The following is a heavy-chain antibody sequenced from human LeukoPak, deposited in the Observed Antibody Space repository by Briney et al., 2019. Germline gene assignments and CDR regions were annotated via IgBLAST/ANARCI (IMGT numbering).Heavy chain of an antibody. V-gene: IGHV3-23*01. Sequence: GGSLRLSCAASGFTFSGYAMSWVRQAPGKGLEWVSAITASGDSTYYADSVRGRFTISRDNSKSTLYLQMNSPRADDTAVYYCAKSDHGFWTGYKKWGQGTLVTVSS. CDR3: AKSDHGFWTGYKK. CDR2: ITASGDST. J-gene: IGHJ4*02. CDR1: GFTFSGYA. D-gene: IGHD3/OR15-3a*01.